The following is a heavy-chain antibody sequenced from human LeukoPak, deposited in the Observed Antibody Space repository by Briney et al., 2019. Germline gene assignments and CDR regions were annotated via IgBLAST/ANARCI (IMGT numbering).Heavy chain of an antibody. CDR2: ISGNGGST. Sequence: PGGSLRLSCAASGFTFSSYAMSWVRQAPGKGLEWVSTISGNGGSTYYADSVKGRFTISRDNSKNTLYLQMNSLRAEDTAVYYCATSYSSSSWGIFGYWGQGTLVTVSS. CDR3: ATSYSSSSWGIFGY. J-gene: IGHJ4*02. D-gene: IGHD6-6*01. CDR1: GFTFSSYA. V-gene: IGHV3-23*01.